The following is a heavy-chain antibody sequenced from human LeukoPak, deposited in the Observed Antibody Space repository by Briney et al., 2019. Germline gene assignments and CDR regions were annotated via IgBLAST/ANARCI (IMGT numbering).Heavy chain of an antibody. CDR3: AGDRNSDWYSPLDY. CDR2: ITATGDTA. Sequence: GGSLRLSCVASGFTFTKCAMSWIRQAPGKGLEWVAIITATGDTAYYADSVKGRFTVSRDNSRNTVYMQMDSLRAEDTAIYYCAGDRNSDWYSPLDYWGQGSQVTVSP. J-gene: IGHJ4*02. V-gene: IGHV3-23*01. D-gene: IGHD6-19*01. CDR1: GFTFTKCA.